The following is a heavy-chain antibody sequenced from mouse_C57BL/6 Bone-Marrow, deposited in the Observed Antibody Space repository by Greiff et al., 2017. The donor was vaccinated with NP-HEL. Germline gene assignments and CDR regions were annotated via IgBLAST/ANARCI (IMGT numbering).Heavy chain of an antibody. CDR2: ILPGSGST. CDR3: ARTTTVVALYYYAMDY. J-gene: IGHJ4*01. V-gene: IGHV1-9*01. Sequence: VQLQQSGAELMKPGASVKLSCKATGYTFTGYWIEWVKQRPGHGLEWIGEILPGSGSTNYNEKFKGKATFTADTSSNTAYMQLSSLTTEDSAIYYCARTTTVVALYYYAMDYWGQGTSVTVSS. D-gene: IGHD1-1*01. CDR1: GYTFTGYW.